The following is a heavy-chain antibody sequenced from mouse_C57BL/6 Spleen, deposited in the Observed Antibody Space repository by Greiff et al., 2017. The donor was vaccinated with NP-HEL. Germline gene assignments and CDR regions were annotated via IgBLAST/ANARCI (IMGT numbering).Heavy chain of an antibody. J-gene: IGHJ4*01. Sequence: DVHLVESGEGLVKPGGSLKLSCAASGFTFSSYAMSWVRQTPEKRLEWVAYISSGGDYSYYADTVKGRFTISRDNARNTLYLQMSSLKSEDTAMYYCTRDLPYYYAMDYWGQGTSVTVSS. CDR3: TRDLPYYYAMDY. V-gene: IGHV5-9-1*02. CDR1: GFTFSSYA. CDR2: ISSGGDYS.